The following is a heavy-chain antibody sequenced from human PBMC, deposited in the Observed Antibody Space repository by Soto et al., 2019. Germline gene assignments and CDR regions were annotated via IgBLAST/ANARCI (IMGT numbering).Heavy chain of an antibody. CDR2: ISSSSSYI. J-gene: IGHJ4*02. D-gene: IGHD3-22*01. Sequence: GGSLRLSCAASGFTLSTYTMNWVRQAPGKGLKWVSSISSSSSYIYYADSVKGRFTISRDNAKNSLFLQMNSLRAEDTAVYYCAGSIETDSSGHYGPSVRSSPFYWGQGTMVTVYS. CDR3: AGSIETDSSGHYGPSVRSSPFY. CDR1: GFTLSTYT. V-gene: IGHV3-21*01.